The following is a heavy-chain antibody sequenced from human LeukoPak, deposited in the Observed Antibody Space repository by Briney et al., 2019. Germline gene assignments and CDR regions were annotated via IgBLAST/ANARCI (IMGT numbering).Heavy chain of an antibody. Sequence: GGSLRLSCAASGFTFSLYAMSWVRQAPGKGLEWGSAVSGSGDSTYYADSVRGRFTISRDNSKNTLDLQMNSLRAEDTAVYYCARGGSYFYSYMDVWGKGTTVTVSS. V-gene: IGHV3-23*01. CDR3: ARGGSYFYSYMDV. CDR1: GFTFSLYA. CDR2: VSGSGDST. J-gene: IGHJ6*03.